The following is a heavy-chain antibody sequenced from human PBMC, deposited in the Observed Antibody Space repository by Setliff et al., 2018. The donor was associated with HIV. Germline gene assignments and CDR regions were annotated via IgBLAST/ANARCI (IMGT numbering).Heavy chain of an antibody. CDR3: TTYSSVYYHSDC. J-gene: IGHJ4*02. D-gene: IGHD3-22*01. V-gene: IGHV3-15*06. Sequence: GESLKISCAASGFTFRNAWMSWVRQAPGKGLEWVGRIKSKSDGGAVHYAAPVKGRFTISRDDSQDTLYLEMNSLTNEDTAMYYCTTYSSVYYHSDCWGQGTLVTVSS. CDR2: IKSKSDGGAV. CDR1: GFTFRNAW.